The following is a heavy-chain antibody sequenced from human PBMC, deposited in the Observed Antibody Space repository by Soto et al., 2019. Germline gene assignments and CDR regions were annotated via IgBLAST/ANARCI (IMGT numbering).Heavy chain of an antibody. CDR1: GYSFTNYW. D-gene: IGHD1-1*01. V-gene: IGHV5-51*01. J-gene: IGHJ4*02. CDR2: IYPNDSDT. CDR3: ARPRYGATGTPALFDY. Sequence: GESLKISCKGSGYSFTNYWIACVRQTPGKGLEYMGLIYPNDSDTRYRPCFQGQVTISANKSISSPYLKWSSLKASETSMYYCARPRYGATGTPALFDYWGQGTLVTVSS.